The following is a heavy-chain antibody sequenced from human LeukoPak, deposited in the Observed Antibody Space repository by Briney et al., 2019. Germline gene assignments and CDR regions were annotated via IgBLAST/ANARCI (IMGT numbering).Heavy chain of an antibody. CDR1: GFTFSSYS. Sequence: PGGSLRLSCAASGFTFSSYSMNWVRQAPGKGLEWVSYISSSSSTIYYADSVKGRFTISRDNAKNSLYLQMNSLRAEDTAVYYCARGRDGGAWKNAFDIWGQGTMVTVSS. D-gene: IGHD3-16*01. V-gene: IGHV3-48*04. CDR3: ARGRDGGAWKNAFDI. CDR2: ISSSSSTI. J-gene: IGHJ3*02.